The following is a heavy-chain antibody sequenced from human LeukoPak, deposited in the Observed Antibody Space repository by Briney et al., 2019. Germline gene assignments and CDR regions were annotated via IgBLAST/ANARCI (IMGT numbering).Heavy chain of an antibody. CDR2: INPNSGGT. D-gene: IGHD6-13*01. CDR1: GYTFTGYY. V-gene: IGHV1-2*02. CDR3: ARPSYSGSWYHDAFDI. J-gene: IGHJ3*02. Sequence: ASVKVSCKASGYTFTGYYMHWVRQAPGQGLEWMGWINPNSGGTNYAQKFQGRVTMTRDTSISTAYMELSRLRSDDTAVYYCARPSYSGSWYHDAFDIWGQGTMVTVSS.